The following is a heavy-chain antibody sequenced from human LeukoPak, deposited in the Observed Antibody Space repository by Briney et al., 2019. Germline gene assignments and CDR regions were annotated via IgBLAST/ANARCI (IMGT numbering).Heavy chain of an antibody. CDR2: IWYDGSNK. V-gene: IGHV3-33*06. CDR3: AKDLREGTTPIDY. CDR1: GFTFSSYG. J-gene: IGHJ4*02. Sequence: GGSLRLSCAASGFTFSSYGMHWVRQAPGKGLEWVAVIWYDGSNKYYADSVKGRFTISRDNSRNTLYLQMNSLRAEDTAVYYCAKDLREGTTPIDYWGQGTLVTVSS. D-gene: IGHD4-11*01.